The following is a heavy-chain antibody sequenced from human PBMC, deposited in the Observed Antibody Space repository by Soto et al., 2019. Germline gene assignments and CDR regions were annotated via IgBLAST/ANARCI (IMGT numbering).Heavy chain of an antibody. CDR3: ARDLGEAAPGLDFDY. CDR2: ISGSSIYT. V-gene: IGHV3-11*05. J-gene: IGHJ4*02. CDR1: GFTFSDYC. D-gene: IGHD6-13*01. Sequence: GGSLRVSCAAAGFTFSDYCRSWIRQAPGKGLEWISYISGSSIYTNYADSVKGRFTISRDNAKNSLYLQMNSLRAEDTAVYYCARDLGEAAPGLDFDYWGQGTLVTVSS.